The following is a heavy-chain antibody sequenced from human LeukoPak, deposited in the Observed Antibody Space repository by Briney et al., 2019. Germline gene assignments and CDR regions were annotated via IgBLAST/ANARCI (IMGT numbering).Heavy chain of an antibody. D-gene: IGHD2-8*01. J-gene: IGHJ4*02. Sequence: GGSLRLSCAASGFTFSSYSMNWVRQAPGKGLEWVSSISSSSSYIYYADSVKGRFTISRDNAKNSLYLQMNSLRAEDTAVYYCAKDRRVLASFDYWGQGTLFTVSS. V-gene: IGHV3-21*04. CDR2: ISSSSSYI. CDR1: GFTFSSYS. CDR3: AKDRRVLASFDY.